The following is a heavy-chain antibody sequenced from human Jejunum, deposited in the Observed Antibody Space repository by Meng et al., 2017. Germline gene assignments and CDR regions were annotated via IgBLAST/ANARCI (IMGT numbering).Heavy chain of an antibody. D-gene: IGHD2-15*01. CDR3: ARQLNVWDSAGTYGGDFDF. Sequence: QLQLQESGPGLVKPSETLSLTCSVSGVSISHMGYHWGWIRQTPGKGLEWIGSIYSGGSTKYNPSLKSRVTVSLDTSKKQFSLHLNSLTAADTAVYFCARQLNVWDSAGTYGGDFDFWGQGTLVTVSS. V-gene: IGHV4-39*01. CDR2: IYSGGST. J-gene: IGHJ4*02. CDR1: GVSISHMGYH.